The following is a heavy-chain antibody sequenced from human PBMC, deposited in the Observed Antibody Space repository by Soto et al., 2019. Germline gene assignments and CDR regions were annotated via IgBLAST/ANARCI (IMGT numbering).Heavy chain of an antibody. CDR3: ARGPQWELLYYFDY. Sequence: PGWSLRLSCAASVFTFSDHYMDWVRQAPGKGLEWVGRTRNKANSYTTEYAASVKGRFTISRDDSKNSLYLQMNSLKTEDTAVYYCARGPQWELLYYFDYWGQGTLVTVSS. D-gene: IGHD1-26*01. CDR2: TRNKANSYTT. J-gene: IGHJ4*02. V-gene: IGHV3-72*01. CDR1: VFTFSDHY.